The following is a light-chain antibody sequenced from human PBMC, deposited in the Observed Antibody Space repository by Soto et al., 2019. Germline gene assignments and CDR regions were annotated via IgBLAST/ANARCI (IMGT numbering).Light chain of an antibody. CDR1: QSIEMH. CDR3: QQSYSVPIT. V-gene: IGKV1-39*01. J-gene: IGKJ5*01. CDR2: AAS. Sequence: IPMGPSPSALSPSVGDRCTSTYRASQSIEMHLNWYQQKKGKAPKXXIHAASSLQSGVPSRFSVSGYGTDFNLIINSLRTEDFATYYCQQSYSVPITFGQGTRLEIK.